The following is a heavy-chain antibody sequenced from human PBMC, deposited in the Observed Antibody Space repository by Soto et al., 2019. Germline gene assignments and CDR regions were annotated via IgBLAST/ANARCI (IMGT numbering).Heavy chain of an antibody. CDR1: GFTFSSYA. Sequence: GGSLRLSCAASGFTFSSYAMSWVRQAPGKGLEWVSAISGSGGSTYYADSVKGRFTISRDNSKNTLYLQMNSLRAEDTAVYYCAKEPRGYDSSYESFDYWGQGTLVTVSS. J-gene: IGHJ4*02. CDR2: ISGSGGST. V-gene: IGHV3-23*01. CDR3: AKEPRGYDSSYESFDY. D-gene: IGHD3-22*01.